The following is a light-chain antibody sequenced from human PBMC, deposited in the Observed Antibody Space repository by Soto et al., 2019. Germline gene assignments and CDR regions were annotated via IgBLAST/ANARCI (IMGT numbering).Light chain of an antibody. V-gene: IGKV4-1*01. J-gene: IGKJ2*01. CDR3: QHYNNWPHT. CDR2: WAS. CDR1: DSVLSISNNKNY. Sequence: DIIMTQSPDSQAVSLGERATINCKSSDSVLSISNNKNYLAWYQQKPGHPPKLLFYWASTRESGVPERFSGSGSGTDFTLTISSLDPEDVAVYYCQHYNNWPHTFGQGTNLEI.